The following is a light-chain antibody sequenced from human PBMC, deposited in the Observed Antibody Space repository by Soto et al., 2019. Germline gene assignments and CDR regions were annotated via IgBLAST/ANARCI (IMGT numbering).Light chain of an antibody. CDR3: QSYNDWLFS. J-gene: IGKJ2*01. CDR2: GAS. CDR1: ESLSTY. Sequence: EIVMTQSPAALSVSPGERVTLSCRASESLSTYLAWYQHKPGQAPRLLIYGASTKATGIPARFSGSGSATDFPPTIRGLQSEDFAFYYAQSYNDWLFSFGKGTK. V-gene: IGKV3-15*01.